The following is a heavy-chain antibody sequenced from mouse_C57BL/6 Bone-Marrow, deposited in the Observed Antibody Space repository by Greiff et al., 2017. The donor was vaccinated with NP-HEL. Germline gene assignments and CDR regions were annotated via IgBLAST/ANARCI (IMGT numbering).Heavy chain of an antibody. Sequence: QVQLQQSGAELARPGASVKMSCKASGYTFTSYTMNWVKQRPGQGLEWIGYINPSSGYTKYNQKFKDKSTLTADKSSSTAYLQLSSLTSEDSAVYYCATLYYFAYWGQGTTLTVSS. V-gene: IGHV1-4*01. CDR3: ATLYYFAY. CDR1: GYTFTSYT. J-gene: IGHJ2*01. CDR2: INPSSGYT.